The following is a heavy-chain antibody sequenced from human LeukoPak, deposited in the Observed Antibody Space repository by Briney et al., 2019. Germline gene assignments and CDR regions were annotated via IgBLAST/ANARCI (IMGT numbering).Heavy chain of an antibody. Sequence: GGSLRLSCVGSGFSFSGNSMNWVRQAPGKGLEWVSGISRTSTYIYYANSVQGRFTISRDNAKNSLYLQMDSLRAEDTAVYYCARDFVNSGYYFDYWGQGTLVTVSS. CDR2: ISRTSTYI. CDR3: ARDFVNSGYYFDY. J-gene: IGHJ4*02. V-gene: IGHV3-21*01. D-gene: IGHD3-22*01. CDR1: GFSFSGNS.